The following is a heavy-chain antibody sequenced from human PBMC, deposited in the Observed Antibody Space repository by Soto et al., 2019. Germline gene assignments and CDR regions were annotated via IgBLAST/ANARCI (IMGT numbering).Heavy chain of an antibody. J-gene: IGHJ4*02. CDR3: ASLGYNYGLSY. CDR1: GGSVSRGGYN. CDR2: IYYSGRT. V-gene: IGHV4-31*03. D-gene: IGHD5-18*01. Sequence: SETLSLTCTVPGGSVSRGGYNWSWIRQHPGKGLEWIGYIYYSGRTYYNPSLKSRVTISVDTSENQFSLKLTSVTAADTAVYYCASLGYNYGLSYWGQGNLVTVSS.